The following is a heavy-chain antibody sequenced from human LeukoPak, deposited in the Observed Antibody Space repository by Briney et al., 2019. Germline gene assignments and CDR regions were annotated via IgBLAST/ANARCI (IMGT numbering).Heavy chain of an antibody. J-gene: IGHJ6*03. D-gene: IGHD4-11*01. Sequence: GASVKVSCKASGYTFTSYGISWVRQAPGQGLEWMGWISAYNGNTNYAQKLQGRVIMTTDTSTSTAYMELRSLRSDDTAVYYCARLWAVSNYDYYYYYMDVWGKGTTVTVSS. CDR3: ARLWAVSNYDYYYYYMDV. V-gene: IGHV1-18*01. CDR2: ISAYNGNT. CDR1: GYTFTSYG.